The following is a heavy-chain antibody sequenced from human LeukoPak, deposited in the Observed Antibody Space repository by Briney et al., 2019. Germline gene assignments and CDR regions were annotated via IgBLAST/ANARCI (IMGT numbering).Heavy chain of an antibody. CDR2: IYGADTI. J-gene: IGHJ4*02. CDR3: ARGAGGAYFDY. D-gene: IGHD1-26*01. Sequence: GGSLRLSCAASGFTISSSYMSWVRQVPGKGLEWVSYIYGADTIYYADFVKDRFTISRDSNRNILYLQMNSLRADDTAVYYCARGAGGAYFDYWGQGTLVTVPS. CDR1: GFTISSSY. V-gene: IGHV3-66*01.